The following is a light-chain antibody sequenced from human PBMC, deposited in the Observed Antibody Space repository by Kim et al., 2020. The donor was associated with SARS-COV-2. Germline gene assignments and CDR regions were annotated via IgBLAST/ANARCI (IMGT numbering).Light chain of an antibody. CDR3: QAWDSSTVV. CDR1: ELGDKN. J-gene: IGLJ3*02. Sequence: VAPGQTASITCSGDELGDKNAFWYQQRPGQSPVLVIYQNIKRPSGIPERFSGSNSGNTATLTISGTQAMEEADYYCQAWDSSTVVFGGGTKLTV. V-gene: IGLV3-1*01. CDR2: QNI.